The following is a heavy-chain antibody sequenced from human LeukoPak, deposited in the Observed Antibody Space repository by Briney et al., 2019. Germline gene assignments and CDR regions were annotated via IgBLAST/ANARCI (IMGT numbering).Heavy chain of an antibody. Sequence: GGSLRLSCAASGCTFSIYATSWVRQAPGKGLEWVSGITGGRSTYYADSVKGRFTISRDNSKNTMSMEMNSLRVEDTAVYYCAKDRGLLRYFDWLLFDYWGQGTLVTVSS. CDR1: GCTFSIYA. V-gene: IGHV3-23*01. J-gene: IGHJ4*02. CDR3: AKDRGLLRYFDWLLFDY. CDR2: ITGGRST. D-gene: IGHD3-9*01.